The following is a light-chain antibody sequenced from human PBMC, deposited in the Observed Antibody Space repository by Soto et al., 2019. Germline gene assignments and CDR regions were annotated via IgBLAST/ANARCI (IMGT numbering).Light chain of an antibody. CDR2: GVS. CDR3: HHYGSSPYT. Sequence: EIVLTQSPGTLSLSPGERATLSCRASQSLSRNYLAWFQQKPGQAPRLLIYGVSSRATGIPDRFSGSGSGTDFTLTISRLEPEDFAVYYCHHYGSSPYTFGQGTKLEIK. V-gene: IGKV3-20*01. CDR1: QSLSRNY. J-gene: IGKJ2*01.